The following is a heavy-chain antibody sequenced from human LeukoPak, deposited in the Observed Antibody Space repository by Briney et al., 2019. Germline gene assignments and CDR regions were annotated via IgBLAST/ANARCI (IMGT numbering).Heavy chain of an antibody. CDR3: TREYLTVSYFDY. J-gene: IGHJ4*02. V-gene: IGHV3-7*05. CDR1: GFTFSSYW. D-gene: IGHD4-11*01. Sequence: GGSLRLSCAASGFTFSSYWMSWVRQAPGKGLEWVANIKQDGSEQYYVDSVKGRFTISRDNAKNSLFLQMNSLRGEDTAVYYCTREYLTVSYFDYWGQGTLVTVSS. CDR2: IKQDGSEQ.